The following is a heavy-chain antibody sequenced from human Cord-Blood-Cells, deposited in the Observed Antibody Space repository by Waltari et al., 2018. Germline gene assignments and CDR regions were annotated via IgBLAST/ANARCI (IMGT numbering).Heavy chain of an antibody. J-gene: IGHJ6*02. CDR2: SYYSGST. CDR3: ARQQDSSGWYYYYGMDV. V-gene: IGHV4-39*01. D-gene: IGHD6-19*01. CDR1: GGSISSSSYY. Sequence: QLQLQESGPGLVKPSETLSLTCTVSGGSISSSSYYWGWIRQPPGKGLEWIGSSYYSGSTYYNPSLKSRVTISVDTSKNQFSLKLSSVTAADTAVYYCARQQDSSGWYYYYGMDVWGQGTTVTVSS.